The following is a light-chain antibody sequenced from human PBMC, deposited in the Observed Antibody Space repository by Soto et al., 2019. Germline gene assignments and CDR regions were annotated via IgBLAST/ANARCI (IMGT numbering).Light chain of an antibody. Sequence: QSALTQPASVSGSPGQSITISCAGTSSDVGGYNYVSWYQQHPGKAPKLMVYDVSKRPSGVSERFSASKSGNTASLTISGLQAEDEADYYCSSYTYSSTLYVFGTGTKVTVL. CDR2: DVS. J-gene: IGLJ1*01. V-gene: IGLV2-14*01. CDR1: SSDVGGYNY. CDR3: SSYTYSSTLYV.